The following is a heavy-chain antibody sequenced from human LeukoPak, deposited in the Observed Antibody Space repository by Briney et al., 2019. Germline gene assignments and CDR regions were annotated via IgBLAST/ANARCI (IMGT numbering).Heavy chain of an antibody. CDR2: IYYSGST. CDR3: ARGLSLLLWFGESQSYYFDY. CDR1: GGSISSSSYY. D-gene: IGHD3-10*01. V-gene: IGHV4-39*07. J-gene: IGHJ4*02. Sequence: SETLSLTCTVSGGSISSSSYYWGWIRQPPGKGLEWIGSIYYSGSTYYNPSIKSRVTISVDTSKNQFSLKLSSVTAADTAVYYCARGLSLLLWFGESQSYYFDYWGQGTLVTVSS.